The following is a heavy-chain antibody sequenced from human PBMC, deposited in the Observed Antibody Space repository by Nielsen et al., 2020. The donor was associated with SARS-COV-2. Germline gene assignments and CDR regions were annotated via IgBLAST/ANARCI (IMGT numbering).Heavy chain of an antibody. CDR2: IDPSDSYT. Sequence: KVSCKGSGYSFTTYWISWVRQMPGKGLEWMGRIDPSDSYTTYSPSFQGHVTISADKSISTAYLQWSSLKASDTAMYYCARGGDTAMVSYLMAFDIWGQGTMVTVSS. D-gene: IGHD5-18*01. V-gene: IGHV5-10-1*01. CDR1: GYSFTTYW. CDR3: ARGGDTAMVSYLMAFDI. J-gene: IGHJ3*02.